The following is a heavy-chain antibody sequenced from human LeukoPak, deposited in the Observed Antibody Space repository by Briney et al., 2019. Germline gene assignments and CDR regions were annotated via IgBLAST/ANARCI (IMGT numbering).Heavy chain of an antibody. J-gene: IGHJ4*02. Sequence: SETLSLTCAVYGGSFSGYYWSWIRQPPGKGLEWIGEINHSGSTNYNPSLKSRVTISVDTSKNQFSLKLSSVTAADTAVYYCARHSLTLYHYDSSGYFGYWGQGTLVTVSS. CDR3: ARHSLTLYHYDSSGYFGY. CDR2: INHSGST. V-gene: IGHV4-34*01. CDR1: GGSFSGYY. D-gene: IGHD3-22*01.